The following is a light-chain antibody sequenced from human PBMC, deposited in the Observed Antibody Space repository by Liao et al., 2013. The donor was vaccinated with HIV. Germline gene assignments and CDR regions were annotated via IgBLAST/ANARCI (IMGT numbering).Light chain of an antibody. Sequence: SYELTQPPSVSVSPGQTASITCSGDNLGDKYACWYQQKPGQSPVLVIYDDSDRPSGIPERFSGSNSGNTATLTISRAEAGDEADYYCQVWDISTNYVFGTGTKVTVL. CDR1: NLGDKY. V-gene: IGLV3-1*01. J-gene: IGLJ1*01. CDR3: QVWDISTNYV. CDR2: DDS.